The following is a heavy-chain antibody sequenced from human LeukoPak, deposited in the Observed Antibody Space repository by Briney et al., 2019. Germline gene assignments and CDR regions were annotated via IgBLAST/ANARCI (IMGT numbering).Heavy chain of an antibody. CDR1: GFTFSNFA. V-gene: IGHV3-30-3*01. J-gene: IGHJ4*02. Sequence: PGGSLRLSCAASGFTFSNFAMHWVRQAPGKGLEWVATISYDGNNKYYADSVKGRFTISRDNSKNTLYLQMNSLRAEDTAVYYCARGGLRGYNRNYFDYWGQGTLVTVSS. D-gene: IGHD1-14*01. CDR3: ARGGLRGYNRNYFDY. CDR2: ISYDGNNK.